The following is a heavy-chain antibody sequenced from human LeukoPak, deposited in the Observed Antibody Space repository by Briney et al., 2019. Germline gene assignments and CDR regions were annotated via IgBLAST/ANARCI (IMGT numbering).Heavy chain of an antibody. CDR1: GGSISSDSYY. CDR3: ARCNEDPPYYYYMDV. D-gene: IGHD1-1*01. CDR2: IYYGGST. V-gene: IGHV4-39*07. Sequence: PSETLSLTCTVSGGSISSDSYYWGWIRQPPGKGLEWIGSIYYGGSTYYNPSLKSRVTISIDTSKNQFSLKLISVTAADTAVYYCARCNEDPPYYYYMDVWGKGTTVTVSS. J-gene: IGHJ6*03.